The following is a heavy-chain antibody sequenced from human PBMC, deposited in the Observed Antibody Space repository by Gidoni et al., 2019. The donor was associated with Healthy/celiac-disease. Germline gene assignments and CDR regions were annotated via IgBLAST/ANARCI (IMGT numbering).Heavy chain of an antibody. CDR2: ISYDGSNK. V-gene: IGHV3-30*18. CDR1: GFTFRNYG. J-gene: IGHJ6*02. D-gene: IGHD1-26*01. Sequence: QVQLVESGGGVVQPGRSLRLSCAASGFTFRNYGMPWVRQAPGKGLGWVAVISYDGSNKYYADSVKGRFTISRDNSKNTLYLQMNSLRAEDTAVYYCAKVSAFAVGATLGYYYGMDVWGQGTTVTVSS. CDR3: AKVSAFAVGATLGYYYGMDV.